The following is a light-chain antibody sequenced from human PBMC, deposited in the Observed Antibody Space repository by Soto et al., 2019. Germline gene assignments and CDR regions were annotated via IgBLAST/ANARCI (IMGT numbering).Light chain of an antibody. CDR2: AAS. CDR1: QNIDHN. CDR3: QPRYRNSWT. J-gene: IGKJ1*01. Sequence: DIQMTQSPSSLSASVGDRVTITFRASQNIDHNLNWYQHKPGKAPRLLMDAASRMQSGVPSRFSGSGTGTEFAISINSLQPEDCATYYCQPRYRNSWTFGQGTRVEVK. V-gene: IGKV1-39*01.